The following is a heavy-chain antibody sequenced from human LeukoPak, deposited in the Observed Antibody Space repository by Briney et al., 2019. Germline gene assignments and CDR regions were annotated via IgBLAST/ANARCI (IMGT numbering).Heavy chain of an antibody. CDR3: ARKGLGDY. J-gene: IGHJ4*02. CDR2: ISPSGGTI. V-gene: IGHV3-11*04. D-gene: IGHD3-16*01. CDR1: GFIFSDYY. Sequence: GGSLRLSCAASGFIFSDYYMSWIRQAPGQGLEAISYISPSGGTIYYADSVKGRFAISRDNAKKSLYLQMNSLRADDTAVYYCARKGLGDYWGQGTLVTVSS.